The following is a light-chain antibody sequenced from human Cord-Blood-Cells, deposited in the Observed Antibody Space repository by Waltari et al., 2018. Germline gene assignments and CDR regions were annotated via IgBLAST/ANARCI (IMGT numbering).Light chain of an antibody. CDR3: SSYTSSSTVV. CDR2: DVS. CDR1: SSDVGGYNY. Sequence: QSALTQPASVSGSPGQSITISCTGTSSDVGGYNYVSWYQQHPGKAPKLMIYDVSKRPSGVSTRFSGSKSGNTASRTISGLQAEDEADYYCSSYTSSSTVVFGGGTKLTVL. V-gene: IGLV2-14*01. J-gene: IGLJ2*01.